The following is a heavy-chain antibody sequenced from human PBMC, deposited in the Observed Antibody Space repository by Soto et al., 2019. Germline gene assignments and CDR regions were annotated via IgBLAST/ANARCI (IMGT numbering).Heavy chain of an antibody. CDR3: PKDPSRYNSSGYYDY. D-gene: IGHD3-22*01. Sequence: PGGSLRLSCAASGFTFSSYGMHWVRQAPGKGLEWVAVISYDGSNKYYADSVKGRFTISRDNSKNTLYLQMNSLRAEDTAVYYCPKDPSRYNSSGYYDYWGQGTQVTVSS. CDR2: ISYDGSNK. CDR1: GFTFSSYG. J-gene: IGHJ4*02. V-gene: IGHV3-30*18.